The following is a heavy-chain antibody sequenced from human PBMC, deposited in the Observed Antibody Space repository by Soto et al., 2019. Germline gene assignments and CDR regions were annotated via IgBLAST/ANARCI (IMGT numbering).Heavy chain of an antibody. CDR3: ARGLVAPGVGGYHYNGMDV. CDR2: IYHTGNT. D-gene: IGHD2-2*01. V-gene: IGHV4-39*07. J-gene: IGHJ6*02. CDR1: GGSISSGDYY. Sequence: SETLSLTCTVSGGSISSGDYYWSWIRQPPGKGLEWIGEIYHTGNTKYNPSLKSRVAISVDNSKNQFSLKLTSVTAADTAVYYCARGLVAPGVGGYHYNGMDVWGQGITVTVSS.